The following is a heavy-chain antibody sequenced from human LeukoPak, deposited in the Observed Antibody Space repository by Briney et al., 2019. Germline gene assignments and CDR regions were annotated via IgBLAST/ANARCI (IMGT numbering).Heavy chain of an antibody. CDR3: ARQGKAASHYDDTGLLRGAFDI. CDR2: INPGDSDT. CDR1: GYSITTYW. Sequence: GESLKISCRGVGYSITTYWIAWVRQMPGRGLEWMGIINPGDSDTRYSPSFQGRVTISVDKSINTAHLQWSRLKASDTAIYYCARQGKAASHYDDTGLLRGAFDIWGQGTVLTVSS. J-gene: IGHJ3*02. V-gene: IGHV5-51*01. D-gene: IGHD3-10*01.